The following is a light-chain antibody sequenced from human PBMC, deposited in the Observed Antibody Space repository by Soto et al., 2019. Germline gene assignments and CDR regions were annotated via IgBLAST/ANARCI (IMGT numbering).Light chain of an antibody. V-gene: IGKV3-20*01. CDR1: QTITGTY. Sequence: EVVLTQFPGTLSLSPGERATLSCRASQTITGTYLAWYQQKPGQAPRLLIHGASTRATGIPDRFSGGGTGTDFNLNISRVGPDDFAMYYCQQYGRSKRWTFGQGTKVEVK. CDR2: GAS. CDR3: QQYGRSKRWT. J-gene: IGKJ1*01.